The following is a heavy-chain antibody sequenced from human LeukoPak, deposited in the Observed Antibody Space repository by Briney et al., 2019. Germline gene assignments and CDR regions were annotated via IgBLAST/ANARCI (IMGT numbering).Heavy chain of an antibody. D-gene: IGHD3-10*02. CDR2: IGTAGDP. CDR1: GFTFSSYD. V-gene: IGHV3-13*05. Sequence: GGSLRLSCAASGFTFSSYDMHWVRQATGKGLEWVSAIGTAGDPYYPGSVKGRFTISRENAKKSLYLQMNSLRAGDTAVYYCARVVRGAYYGMDVWGKGTTVTVSS. J-gene: IGHJ6*04. CDR3: ARVVRGAYYGMDV.